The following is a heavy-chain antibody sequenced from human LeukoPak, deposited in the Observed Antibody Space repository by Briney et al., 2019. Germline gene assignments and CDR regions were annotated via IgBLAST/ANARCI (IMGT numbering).Heavy chain of an antibody. CDR1: GYSISSGYY. J-gene: IGHJ4*02. CDR2: IYHSEST. Sequence: SETLSLTCTVSGYSISSGYYWGWIRQPPGKGLEWIGNIYHSESTYYNPSLKSRVTISVDTSKNQFSLKLSSVTAADTAVYYCARGPLYSFDYWGQGTLVTVSS. D-gene: IGHD2-21*01. CDR3: ARGPLYSFDY. V-gene: IGHV4-38-2*02.